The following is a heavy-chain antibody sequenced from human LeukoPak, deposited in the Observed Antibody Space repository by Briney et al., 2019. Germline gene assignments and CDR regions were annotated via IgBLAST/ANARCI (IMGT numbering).Heavy chain of an antibody. V-gene: IGHV3-73*01. J-gene: IGHJ4*02. CDR3: TARSDTYGHFDY. D-gene: IGHD5-18*01. CDR2: IRSKGNSYAT. Sequence: GGSLKLSCAASGFSFSDSTIHWVRQASGTGLEWVARIRSKGNSYATSYAASVKGRFTISRDDSKNTAYLRINSLKTEDSAIYYCTARSDTYGHFDYWGQGTLVTVSS. CDR1: GFSFSDST.